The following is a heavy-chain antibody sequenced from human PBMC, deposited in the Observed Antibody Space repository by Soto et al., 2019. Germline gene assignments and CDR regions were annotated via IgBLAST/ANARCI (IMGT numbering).Heavy chain of an antibody. J-gene: IGHJ6*04. CDR1: GFSFSSFA. Sequence: GGSLRLSCEASGFSFSSFAMNWVRQAPGKGLEWVSAIGDSGASTYYADSVKGRFTISRDNSRNTLYPQLNSLRAEDTAVYYCAKGVELDVWGNGTTVTVSS. CDR3: AKGVELDV. D-gene: IGHD1-26*01. CDR2: IGDSGAST. V-gene: IGHV3-23*01.